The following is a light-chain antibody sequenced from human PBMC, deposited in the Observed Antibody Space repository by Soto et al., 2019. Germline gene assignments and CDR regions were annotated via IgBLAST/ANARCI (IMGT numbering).Light chain of an antibody. Sequence: QSALTQPRSVSGSPGQSVTISCTGASNNVGGYNYVSWYQHHPGKDPQLVIYDVTKRPSGVPDRFSGSKSGNTASLTISGLQVEDEADYYCCSYAGTDTCIFGGGTQLTVL. CDR1: SNNVGGYNY. V-gene: IGLV2-11*01. CDR3: CSYAGTDTCI. CDR2: DVT. J-gene: IGLJ2*01.